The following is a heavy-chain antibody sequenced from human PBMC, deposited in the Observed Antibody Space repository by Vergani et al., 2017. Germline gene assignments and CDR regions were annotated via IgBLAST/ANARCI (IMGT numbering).Heavy chain of an antibody. V-gene: IGHV3-23*01. CDR2: ISGSGGST. CDR1: GFTFSSYA. D-gene: IGHD3-16*02. J-gene: IGHJ3*02. Sequence: EVQLLESGGDLVQPGGSLRLSCAASGFTFSSYAMSWVRQAPGKGLEWVSAISGSGGSTYYADSVKGRFTISRDNSKNTLYLQMNSLRAEDTAVYYCAKGDDYVWGSYRPPSAFDIWGQGTMVTVSS. CDR3: AKGDDYVWGSYRPPSAFDI.